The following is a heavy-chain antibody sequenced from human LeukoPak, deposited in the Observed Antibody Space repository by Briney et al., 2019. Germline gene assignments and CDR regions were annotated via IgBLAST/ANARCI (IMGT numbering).Heavy chain of an antibody. CDR1: GITFTDYL. Sequence: KTGGSLTLSCGAYGITFTDYLMHWVRQAPGKGLVWVSRINSDGSSTIYADSVKGRFTISRDNAKNTVYLQMNSLRAEDTAVFYCATGLSQYFDFWGRRTLVTVSS. CDR3: ATGLSQYFDF. D-gene: IGHD2-8*02. V-gene: IGHV3-74*01. J-gene: IGHJ2*01. CDR2: INSDGSST.